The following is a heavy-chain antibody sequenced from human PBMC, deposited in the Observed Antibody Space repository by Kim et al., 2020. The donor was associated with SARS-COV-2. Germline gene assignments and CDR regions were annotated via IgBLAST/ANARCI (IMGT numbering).Heavy chain of an antibody. CDR3: AREAHDSSGYYPYYYYYGMDV. V-gene: IGHV3-7*03. CDR2: IKQDGSEK. Sequence: GGSLRLSCAASGFTFSSYWMSWVRQAPGKGLEWVANIKQDGSEKYYVDSVKGRFTISRDNAKNSLYLQMNSLRAEDTAVYYCAREAHDSSGYYPYYYYYGMDVWGQGTTVTVSS. D-gene: IGHD3-22*01. J-gene: IGHJ6*02. CDR1: GFTFSSYW.